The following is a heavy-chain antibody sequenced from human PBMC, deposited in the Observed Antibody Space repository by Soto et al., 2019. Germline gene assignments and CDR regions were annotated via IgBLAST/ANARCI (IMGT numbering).Heavy chain of an antibody. D-gene: IGHD6-13*01. CDR1: GYSISSSNW. V-gene: IGHV4-28*01. Sequence: PSETLSLTCAVSGYSISSSNWWGWIRQPPGKGLEWIGYIYYSGSTYYNPSLKSRVTMSVDTSKNQFSLKLSSVTAVDTAVYSWGKGSIEEAGTWAPWAQGTRVTVSS. J-gene: IGHJ5*02. CDR2: IYYSGST. CDR3: GKGSIEEAGTWAP.